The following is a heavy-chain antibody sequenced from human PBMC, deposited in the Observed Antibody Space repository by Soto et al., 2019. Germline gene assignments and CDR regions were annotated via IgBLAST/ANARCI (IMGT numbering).Heavy chain of an antibody. CDR2: ISYDGSDQ. J-gene: IGHJ4*02. CDR3: TRGRNYDFWSDYSTLFDY. CDR1: GFTFSSYT. Sequence: PGGSLRLSCAGTGFTFSSYTFHWVRRAPGRGLEWVAVISYDGSDQLYADSVKGRFTISRDNSKSSLNLQMIRLRAEDTAVYYCTRGRNYDFWSDYSTLFDYWGQGTLVTVSS. V-gene: IGHV3-30-3*01. D-gene: IGHD3-3*01.